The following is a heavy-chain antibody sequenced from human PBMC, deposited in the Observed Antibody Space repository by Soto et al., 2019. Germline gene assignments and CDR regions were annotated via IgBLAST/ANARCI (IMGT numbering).Heavy chain of an antibody. CDR1: GGSISSSSYY. CDR2: IYYSGST. CDR3: ARLSWLSGPRYCSSTSCYVSSAHWYFDL. Sequence: SETLSLTCTVSGGSISSSSYYWGWIRQPPGKGLEWIGSIYYSGSTYYNPSLKSRVTISVDTSKNQFSLKLSSVTAADTAVYYCARLSWLSGPRYCSSTSCYVSSAHWYFDLWGRGTLVTVSS. V-gene: IGHV4-39*01. D-gene: IGHD2-2*01. J-gene: IGHJ2*01.